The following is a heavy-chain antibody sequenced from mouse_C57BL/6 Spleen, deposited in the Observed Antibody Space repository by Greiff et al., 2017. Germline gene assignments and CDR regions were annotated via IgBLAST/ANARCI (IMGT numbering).Heavy chain of an antibody. Sequence: VQLQQPGAELVKPGASVKLSCKASGYTFTSYWMHWVKQRPGHGLEWIGMIHPNSGSTNYNEKFKSKATLTVDQSSSTAYMQLSSLTSEDSAVYYCARSGYYGSSHAMDYWGQGTSVTVSS. J-gene: IGHJ4*01. CDR1: GYTFTSYW. D-gene: IGHD1-1*01. CDR3: ARSGYYGSSHAMDY. V-gene: IGHV1-64*01. CDR2: IHPNSGST.